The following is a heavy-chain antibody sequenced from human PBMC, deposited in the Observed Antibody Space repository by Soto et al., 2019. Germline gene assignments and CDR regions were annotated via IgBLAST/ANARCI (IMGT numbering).Heavy chain of an antibody. V-gene: IGHV3-30-3*01. CDR1: GFTFSSYA. J-gene: IGHJ4*02. CDR3: ASPASYIAARPFDY. Sequence: GGSLRLSCAASGFTFSSYAMHWVRQAPGKGLEWVAVISYAGSNKYYADSVKGRFTISRDNSKNTLYLQMNSLRAEDTAVYSCASPASYIAARPFDYWGQGNLVTAPQ. CDR2: ISYAGSNK. D-gene: IGHD6-6*01.